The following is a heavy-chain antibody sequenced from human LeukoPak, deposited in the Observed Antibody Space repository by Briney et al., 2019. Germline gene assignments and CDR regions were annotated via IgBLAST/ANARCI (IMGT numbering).Heavy chain of an antibody. V-gene: IGHV3-21*01. D-gene: IGHD6-13*01. CDR3: AREGATAGSGYYFDY. CDR2: ISSSSSSI. CDR1: GFIFSGYS. Sequence: GGSLRLTCAASGFIFSGYSMNWVRQAPGKGLEWVSSISSSSSSIYYADSVKGRFTISRDNTKKSLYLQMNSLRAEDTAVYYCAREGATAGSGYYFDYWGQGSLVTVSS. J-gene: IGHJ4*02.